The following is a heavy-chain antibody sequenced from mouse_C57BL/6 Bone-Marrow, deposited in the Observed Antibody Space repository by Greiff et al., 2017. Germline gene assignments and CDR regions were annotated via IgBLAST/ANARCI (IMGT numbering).Heavy chain of an antibody. CDR2: ISNGGGST. Sequence: EVQRVESGGGLVQPGGSLKLSCAASGFTFSDYYMYWVRQTPEKRLEWVAYISNGGGSTYYPDTVKGRFTISRDNAKNTLYLQMSRLKSEDTAMYYCARQGDFYAMDYWGQGTSVTVSS. V-gene: IGHV5-12*01. D-gene: IGHD3-3*01. CDR3: ARQGDFYAMDY. CDR1: GFTFSDYY. J-gene: IGHJ4*01.